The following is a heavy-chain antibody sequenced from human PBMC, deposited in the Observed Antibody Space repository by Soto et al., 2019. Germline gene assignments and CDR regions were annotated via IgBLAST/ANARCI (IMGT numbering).Heavy chain of an antibody. CDR3: ARDYYDSSDYTTNWFDP. J-gene: IGHJ5*02. D-gene: IGHD3-22*01. V-gene: IGHV4-39*01. CDR2: IYHTGNT. CDR1: GGSISNSRYY. Sequence: QLQLQESGPGLVKSSETLSLTCTVSGGSISNSRYYWAWIRQPPGKGLEWIGSIYHTGNTYYNPSPRSPVTISVDTSKNQFSLKLTSVTAADTAVYYCARDYYDSSDYTTNWFDPWGQGTLVTVSS.